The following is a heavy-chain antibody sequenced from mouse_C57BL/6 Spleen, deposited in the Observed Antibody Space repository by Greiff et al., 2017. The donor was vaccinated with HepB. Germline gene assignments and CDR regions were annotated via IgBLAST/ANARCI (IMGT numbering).Heavy chain of an antibody. J-gene: IGHJ2*01. CDR2: ISDGGSYT. CDR1: GFTFSSYA. V-gene: IGHV5-4*01. Sequence: EVQVVESGGGLVKPGGSLKLSCAASGFTFSSYAMSWVRQTPEKRLEWVATISDGGSYTYYPDNVKGRFTISRDNAKNNLYLQMSHLKSEDTAMYYCARDRAYYSNFYYFDYWGQGTTLTVSS. CDR3: ARDRAYYSNFYYFDY. D-gene: IGHD2-5*01.